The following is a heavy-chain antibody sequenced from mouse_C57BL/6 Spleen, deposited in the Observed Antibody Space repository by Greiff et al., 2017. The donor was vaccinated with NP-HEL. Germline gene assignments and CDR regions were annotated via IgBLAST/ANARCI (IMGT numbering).Heavy chain of an antibody. J-gene: IGHJ1*03. V-gene: IGHV5-4*03. D-gene: IGHD1-1*01. CDR1: GFTFSSYA. CDR3: ARDYYGSSNYWYFDV. Sequence: EVKLVESGGGLVKPGGSLKLSCAASGFTFSSYAMSWVRQTPEKRLEWVATISDGGSYTYYPDNVKGRFTISRDNAKNNLYLQMSHLKSEDTAMYYCARDYYGSSNYWYFDVWGTGTTVTVSS. CDR2: ISDGGSYT.